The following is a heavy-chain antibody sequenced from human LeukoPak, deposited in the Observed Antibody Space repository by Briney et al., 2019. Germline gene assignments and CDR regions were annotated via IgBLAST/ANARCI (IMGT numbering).Heavy chain of an antibody. CDR3: ARGQRMSAIFGVGVFDI. CDR1: GGSFSSFY. CDR2: MNHSGSA. V-gene: IGHV4-34*01. D-gene: IGHD3-3*01. J-gene: IGHJ3*02. Sequence: SETLSLTCAVYGGSFSSFYWGWIRQPPGKGLEWIGVMNHSGSAKYNPSLKSRVTISVDTSMKHFSLKLSSVAAADTAVYYCARGQRMSAIFGVGVFDIWGQGTKVTVSS.